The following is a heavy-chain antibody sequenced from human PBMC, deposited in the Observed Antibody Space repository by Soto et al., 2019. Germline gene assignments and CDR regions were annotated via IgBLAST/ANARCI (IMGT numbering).Heavy chain of an antibody. D-gene: IGHD3-3*01. Sequence: PSETLSLPCTVSGDCISLHYWTWVRRPPGKGLEWVGYVYYTGTTMYNPSLKSRLTISVDRSKNQVSLNLTSVTAADTAVYYCARLGGYYQALYHWSQGTLVTVSS. V-gene: IGHV4-59*08. J-gene: IGHJ5*02. CDR1: GDCISLHY. CDR3: ARLGGYYQALYH. CDR2: VYYTGTT.